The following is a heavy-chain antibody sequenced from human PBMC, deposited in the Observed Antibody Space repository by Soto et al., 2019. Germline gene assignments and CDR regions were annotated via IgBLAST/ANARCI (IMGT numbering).Heavy chain of an antibody. J-gene: IGHJ6*02. D-gene: IGHD3-9*01. CDR2: IDWDDDK. CDR1: GFSLSTSGMC. V-gene: IGHV2-70*01. Sequence: SGPTLVNPTQTLTLTCTFSGFSLSTSGMCVSWIRQPPGKALEWLALIDWDDDKYYSTSLKTRLTISKDTSKNQEVLTMTYMDTVDTATYYCARDSRYFDWLSPEAYYYGMDVWGQGTTVTVSS. CDR3: ARDSRYFDWLSPEAYYYGMDV.